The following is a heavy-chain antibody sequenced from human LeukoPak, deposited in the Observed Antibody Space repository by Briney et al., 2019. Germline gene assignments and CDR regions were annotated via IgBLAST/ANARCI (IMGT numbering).Heavy chain of an antibody. CDR2: ISGSGGST. D-gene: IGHD3-10*01. CDR3: VRHAASGGSGVDH. J-gene: IGHJ4*02. Sequence: GGSLRLSCAASGFTFSSYGMSWVRQAPGQGLEWVSAISGSGGSTYYADSVKGRFTISRDNSKNTLYLQMNSLRAEDTAVYYCVRHAASGGSGVDHWGQGTLVTVSS. V-gene: IGHV3-23*01. CDR1: GFTFSSYG.